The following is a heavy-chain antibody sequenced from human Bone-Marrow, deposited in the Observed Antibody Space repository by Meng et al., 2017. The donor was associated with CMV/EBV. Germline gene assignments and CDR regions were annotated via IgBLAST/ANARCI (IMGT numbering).Heavy chain of an antibody. CDR1: GFTFKNYA. J-gene: IGHJ2*01. CDR2: ISSSGSTI. CDR3: ARAYDFWSGRNWYFDL. V-gene: IGHV3-48*03. D-gene: IGHD3-3*01. Sequence: GGSLRLSCVASGFTFKNYAMHWVRQAPGKGLEWVSYISSSGSTIYYADSVKGRFTISRDNAKNSLYLQMNSLRAEDTAVYYCARAYDFWSGRNWYFDLWGRGTLVTVSS.